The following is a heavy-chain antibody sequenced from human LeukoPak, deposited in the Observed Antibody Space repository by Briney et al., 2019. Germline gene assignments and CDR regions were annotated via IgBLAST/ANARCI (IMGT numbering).Heavy chain of an antibody. V-gene: IGHV4-38-2*02. CDR1: GYSISSGYY. Sequence: SETLSLTCTVSGYSISSGYYWGWIRQPPGKGLEWIGSIYHSGSTYYNPSLKSRVTISVDTSKNQFSLKLSSVTAADTAVYYCARGREMATIFDYWGQGTLVTVSS. CDR3: ARGREMATIFDY. CDR2: IYHSGST. D-gene: IGHD5-24*01. J-gene: IGHJ4*02.